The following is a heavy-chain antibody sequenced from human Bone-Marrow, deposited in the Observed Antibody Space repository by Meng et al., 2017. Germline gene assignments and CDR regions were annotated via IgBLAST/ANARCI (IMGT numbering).Heavy chain of an antibody. J-gene: IGHJ3*02. CDR2: IYTSGST. CDR3: ARDQRSLGWLQRKGAFDI. D-gene: IGHD5-24*01. CDR1: GGSISSYY. V-gene: IGHV4-4*07. Sequence: SETLSLTCTASGGSISSYYWSWIRQPAGKGLEWIGRIYTSGSTNYNPSLKSRVTMSVDTSKNQFSLKLSSVTAADTAVYYCARDQRSLGWLQRKGAFDIWGQGTMVTVSS.